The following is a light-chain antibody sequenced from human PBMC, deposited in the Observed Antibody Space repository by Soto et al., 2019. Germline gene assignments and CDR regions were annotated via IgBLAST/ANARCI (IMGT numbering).Light chain of an antibody. CDR2: DVS. Sequence: QSALTQPASVSGSPGQSITISCTGTSSDVGGYNYVSWYQQRPGKAPKLMIYDVSNRPSGVSNRFSGSKSVNTASLTISGLQAEDEADYYCSSYTSSSTRVFGGGTKVTVL. CDR3: SSYTSSSTRV. J-gene: IGLJ3*02. CDR1: SSDVGGYNY. V-gene: IGLV2-14*01.